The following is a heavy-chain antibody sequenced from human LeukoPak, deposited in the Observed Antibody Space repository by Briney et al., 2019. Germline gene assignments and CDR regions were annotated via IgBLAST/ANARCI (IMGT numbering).Heavy chain of an antibody. Sequence: TGGSLRLSCVASGFTFSSHAMNWVRQAPGKGLEWVSGIIGSGDKTYYADSVKGRFTISRDNSKNTLYLQMNSLRVEDTAVYFCAKDRPTVVTFEVWGKGTTVTVSS. CDR2: IIGSGDKT. V-gene: IGHV3-23*01. J-gene: IGHJ6*04. CDR1: GFTFSSHA. D-gene: IGHD4-23*01. CDR3: AKDRPTVVTFEV.